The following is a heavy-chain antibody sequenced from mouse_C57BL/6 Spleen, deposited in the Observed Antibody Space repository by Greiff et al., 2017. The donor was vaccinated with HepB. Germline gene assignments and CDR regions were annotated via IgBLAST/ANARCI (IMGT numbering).Heavy chain of an antibody. CDR3: VKLYYYGILGLAMDY. J-gene: IGHJ4*01. CDR2: IYPYNDGT. D-gene: IGHD2-1*01. CDR1: GYTFTSYV. V-gene: IGHV1-14*01. Sequence: EVQVVESGPELVKPGASVKMSCKASGYTFTSYVMHWVKQKPGQGLEWIGYIYPYNDGTKYNEKFKGKATLTSDKSSSTAYMELSSLTSEDSAVYYSVKLYYYGILGLAMDYWGQGTSVTVSS.